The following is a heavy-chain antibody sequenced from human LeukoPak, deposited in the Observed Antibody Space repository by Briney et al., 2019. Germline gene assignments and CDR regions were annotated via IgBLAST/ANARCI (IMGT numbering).Heavy chain of an antibody. Sequence: SVKVSCKASGGTFSSYAISWVRQAPGQGLEWMGGIIPIFGTANYAQKFQGRVTITADESTSTAYMELSSLRSEDTAVYYCARGPGAAVAGPIPRPEYFQHWGQGTLVTVSS. D-gene: IGHD6-19*01. CDR1: GGTFSSYA. V-gene: IGHV1-69*13. CDR2: IIPIFGTA. CDR3: ARGPGAAVAGPIPRPEYFQH. J-gene: IGHJ1*01.